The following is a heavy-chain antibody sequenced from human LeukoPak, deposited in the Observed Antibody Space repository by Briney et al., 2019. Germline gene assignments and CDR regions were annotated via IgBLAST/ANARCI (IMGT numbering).Heavy chain of an antibody. J-gene: IGHJ4*02. CDR2: INPSGGIT. V-gene: IGHV1-46*01. D-gene: IGHD1-26*01. Sequence: ASVQVSCKASGYTFSSYYIHWVRQAPGQGLEWMGIINPSGGITTYAQKFEGRVTMTRDTSTSTVDMKLSRLRSEDTAVYYCARYSGSYHTYFDSWGQGTLVTVSS. CDR3: ARYSGSYHTYFDS. CDR1: GYTFSSYY.